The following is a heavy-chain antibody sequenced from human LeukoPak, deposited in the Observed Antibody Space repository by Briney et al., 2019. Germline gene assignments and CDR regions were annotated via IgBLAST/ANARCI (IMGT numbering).Heavy chain of an antibody. D-gene: IGHD3-10*01. CDR3: ARDAYGSGSYYNAPDY. CDR1: GFTFSSYS. CDR2: ISSSSSYI. J-gene: IGHJ4*02. V-gene: IGHV3-21*01. Sequence: GGSLRLSCAASGFTFSSYSMNWVRQAPGKGLEWVSSISSSSSYIYYADSVKGRFTIPRDNAKNSLYLQMNSLRAEDTAVYYCARDAYGSGSYYNAPDYWGQGTLVTVSS.